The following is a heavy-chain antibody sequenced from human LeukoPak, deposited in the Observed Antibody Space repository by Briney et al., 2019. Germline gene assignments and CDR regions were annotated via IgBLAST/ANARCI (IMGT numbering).Heavy chain of an antibody. V-gene: IGHV1-8*01. J-gene: IGHJ4*02. Sequence: ASVKVSCKASGYTFTSYDINWVRQATGQGLEWMGWMNPNSGNTGYAQKFQDRVTMTRNTPISTAYMELSSLRSEDTAVYYCASVHSSWYPQGNDGHHDYWGQGTLVTVSS. CDR3: ASVHSSWYPQGNDGHHDY. D-gene: IGHD6-13*01. CDR2: MNPNSGNT. CDR1: GYTFTSYD.